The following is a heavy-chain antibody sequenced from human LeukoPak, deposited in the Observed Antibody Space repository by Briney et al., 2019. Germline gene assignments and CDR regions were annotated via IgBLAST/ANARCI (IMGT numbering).Heavy chain of an antibody. V-gene: IGHV4-59*01. CDR1: GDSINTYY. CDR3: ARGGNYWPQWWFDP. D-gene: IGHD1-26*01. CDR2: IYYSGTT. J-gene: IGHJ5*02. Sequence: SETLSLTCTVSGDSINTYYWSWIRQPPGKGLEWIGYIYYSGTTGHNPSLNSRVTMSIDTSKNQFSLKLSSVTAADTAVYYCARGGNYWPQWWFDPWGRGTLVSVSS.